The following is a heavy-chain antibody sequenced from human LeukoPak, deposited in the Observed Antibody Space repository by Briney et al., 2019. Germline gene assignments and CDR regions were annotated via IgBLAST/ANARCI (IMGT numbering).Heavy chain of an antibody. J-gene: IGHJ4*02. CDR1: GFTFSSYG. D-gene: IGHD6-13*01. CDR2: ISGSGGST. V-gene: IGHV3-23*01. Sequence: AGGSLRLSCAASGFTFSSYGMSWVRQAPGKGLEWVSAISGSGGSTYYADSVKGRFTISRDNSKNTLYLQMNSLRAEDTAVYYCAKGLGYSSSWYYFDYWGQGTLVTVSS. CDR3: AKGLGYSSSWYYFDY.